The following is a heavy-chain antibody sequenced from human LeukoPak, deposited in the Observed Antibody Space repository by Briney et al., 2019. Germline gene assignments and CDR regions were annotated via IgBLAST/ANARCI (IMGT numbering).Heavy chain of an antibody. CDR3: ARQSYYYGMDV. J-gene: IGHJ6*02. CDR2: IYSGGST. CDR1: GFTVSSNY. Sequence: GGSLRLSCAASGFTVSSNYMSWVRQAPGKGLEWVSVIYSGGSTYYADSVKGRFTISRDNSKNTLYLQMNSLRAEDTAVYYCARQSYYYGMDVWGQGTTVTVSS. V-gene: IGHV3-53*01.